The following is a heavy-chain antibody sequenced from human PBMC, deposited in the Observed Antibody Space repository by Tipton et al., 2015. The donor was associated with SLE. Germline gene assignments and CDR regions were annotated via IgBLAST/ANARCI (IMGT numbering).Heavy chain of an antibody. J-gene: IGHJ4*02. CDR2: VSHRGTT. CDR3: ANQNWNYYF. CDR1: GGTSRDYF. V-gene: IGHV4-34*08. Sequence: TLSLTCAVYGGTSRDYFWSWIRQPPGKGLEWIGEVSHRGTTNYNPSLDSRVTISLGRFNNQFTLKMTSVTAADTAVYYCANQNWNYYFWGQGNLVTVSS. D-gene: IGHD1-7*01.